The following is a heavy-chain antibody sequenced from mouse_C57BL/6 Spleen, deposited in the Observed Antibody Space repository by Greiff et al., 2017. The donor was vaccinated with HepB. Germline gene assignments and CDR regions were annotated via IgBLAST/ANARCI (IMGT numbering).Heavy chain of an antibody. CDR2: IWSGGST. V-gene: IGHV2-2*01. D-gene: IGHD1-1*01. J-gene: IGHJ4*01. CDR1: GFSLTSYG. Sequence: QVQLQQSGPGLVQPSQSLSITCTVSGFSLTSYGVHWVRQSPGKGLEWLGVIWSGGSTDYNAAFISRLSISKDNSKSQVFCKMNSLQADDTAIYYCARNAHYYGSSYAMDYWGQGTSVTVSS. CDR3: ARNAHYYGSSYAMDY.